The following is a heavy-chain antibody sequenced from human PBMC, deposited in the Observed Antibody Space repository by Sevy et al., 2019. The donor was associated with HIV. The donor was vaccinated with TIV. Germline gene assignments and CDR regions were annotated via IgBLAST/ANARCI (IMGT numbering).Heavy chain of an antibody. J-gene: IGHJ6*02. D-gene: IGHD3-3*02. CDR1: GFTFFAYT. CDR2: ISYDINNK. CDR3: ARDLASSGNGLYV. V-gene: IGHV3-30-3*01. Sequence: GGSLRLSCAASGFTFFAYTMHWVRQAPGKGLEWVALISYDINNKYYVDSVKGRFTISRDNSKNTLYLQMNSLRPEDTAVYYCARDLASSGNGLYVWGQGTTVTVSS.